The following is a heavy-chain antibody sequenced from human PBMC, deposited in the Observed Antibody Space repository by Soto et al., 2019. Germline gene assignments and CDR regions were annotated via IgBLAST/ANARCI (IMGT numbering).Heavy chain of an antibody. CDR3: ARVLGGAGSYYDGQNYNYYNGMDV. V-gene: IGHV1-69*01. J-gene: IGHJ6*02. D-gene: IGHD3-10*01. Sequence: QAQLVQSGAEVKKPGSSVKVSCMATGGPYNSFAISWVRQAPGQGLEWIGGIIPVFGTATYAQKLKGRVTITAEESTRTAYIELGSLTSRDTAVDYCARVLGGAGSYYDGQNYNYYNGMDVWGQGTTVTVS. CDR1: GGPYNSFA. CDR2: IIPVFGTA.